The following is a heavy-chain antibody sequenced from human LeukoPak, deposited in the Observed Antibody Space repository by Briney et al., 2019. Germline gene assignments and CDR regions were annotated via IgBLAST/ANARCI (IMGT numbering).Heavy chain of an antibody. J-gene: IGHJ6*02. V-gene: IGHV3-23*01. CDR1: GFTFSSYA. Sequence: GGSLRLSCAASGFTFSSYAMSWVRQAPGKGLEWVSAISGSGGNTYYADSVKGRFTISRDNSKNTLCLQMNSLRAEDTAVYYCAKSIVVVPISYYYGMDVWGQGTTVTVSS. D-gene: IGHD2-2*01. CDR2: ISGSGGNT. CDR3: AKSIVVVPISYYYGMDV.